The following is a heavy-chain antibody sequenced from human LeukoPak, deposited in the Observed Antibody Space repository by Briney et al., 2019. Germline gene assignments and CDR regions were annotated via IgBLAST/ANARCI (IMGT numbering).Heavy chain of an antibody. Sequence: GSLRLSCAASGFTFDDYSMHWVRQAPGKVLEWVSLISWDGGRPYYADSVKGRFTISRDNSKSSLYLQMNSLRTEDTALYYCAKDMGGYSSSWYGAFHIWGQGTMVTVSS. CDR2: ISWDGGRP. CDR1: GFTFDDYS. D-gene: IGHD6-13*01. J-gene: IGHJ3*02. V-gene: IGHV3-43*01. CDR3: AKDMGGYSSSWYGAFHI.